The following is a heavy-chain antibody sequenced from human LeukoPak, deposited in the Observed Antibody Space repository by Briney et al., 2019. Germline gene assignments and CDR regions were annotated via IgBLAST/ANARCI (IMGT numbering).Heavy chain of an antibody. V-gene: IGHV1-69*04. CDR3: ASKGYCSGGSCYEGDRFDP. CDR2: IIPILGIA. CDR1: GGTFSSYA. Sequence: ASVKVSCKASGGTFSSYAISWVRQAPGQGLEWMGRIIPILGIANYAQKFQGRVTITAAKSTSTAYMELSSLRSEETAVYYGASKGYCSGGSCYEGDRFDPWGQGTPVTVSS. J-gene: IGHJ5*02. D-gene: IGHD2-15*01.